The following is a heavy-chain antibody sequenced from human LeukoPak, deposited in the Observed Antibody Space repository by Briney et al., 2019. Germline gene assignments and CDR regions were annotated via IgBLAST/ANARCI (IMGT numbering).Heavy chain of an antibody. D-gene: IGHD2-21*01. V-gene: IGHV3-21*01. Sequence: GGSLRLSCAASGFTFSSYSMNWVRQAPEKGLEWVSSISSSSSYIYYADSVKGRFTISRDNAKNSLYLQMNSLRVEDTAVYYCARDGYLTSIDYWGQGTLVTVSS. CDR3: ARDGYLTSIDY. J-gene: IGHJ4*02. CDR2: ISSSSSYI. CDR1: GFTFSSYS.